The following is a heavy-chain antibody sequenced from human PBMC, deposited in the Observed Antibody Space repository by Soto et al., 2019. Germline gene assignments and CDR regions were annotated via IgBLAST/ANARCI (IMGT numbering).Heavy chain of an antibody. CDR2: IYYSGST. CDR3: ARETYGDYVGYFEP. J-gene: IGHJ5*02. CDR1: GGSISSYY. D-gene: IGHD3-9*01. V-gene: IGHV4-59*12. Sequence: SETLSLTCTVSGGSISSYYWSWIRQPPGKGLEWIGYIYYSGSTNYNPSLKSRVILSVDRSKNQFSLKVRSVTAADTAVYYCARETYGDYVGYFEPWGQGIQVTVSS.